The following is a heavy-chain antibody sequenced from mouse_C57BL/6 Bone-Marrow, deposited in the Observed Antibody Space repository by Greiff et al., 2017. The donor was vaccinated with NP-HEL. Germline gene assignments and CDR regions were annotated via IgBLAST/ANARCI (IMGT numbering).Heavy chain of an antibody. Sequence: VKLVESGAELVRPGASVTLSCKASGYTFTDYEMHWVKQTPVHGLEWIGAIDPETGGTAFNQKFKGKAILTADKSSSTAYMELRSLTSEDSAVYYCTRSRGNYWYFDVWGTGTTVTVSS. CDR1: GYTFTDYE. CDR3: TRSRGNYWYFDV. CDR2: IDPETGGT. J-gene: IGHJ1*03. V-gene: IGHV1-15*01. D-gene: IGHD1-1*02.